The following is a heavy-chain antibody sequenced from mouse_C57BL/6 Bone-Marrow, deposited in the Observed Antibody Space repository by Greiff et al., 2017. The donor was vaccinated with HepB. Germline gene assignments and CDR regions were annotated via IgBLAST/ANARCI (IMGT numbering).Heavy chain of an antibody. V-gene: IGHV14-4*01. D-gene: IGHD1-1*01. J-gene: IGHJ3*01. CDR1: GFNIKDDY. Sequence: EVQLQQSGAELVRPGASVKLSCTASGFNIKDDYMHWVKQRPEQGLEWIGWIDPENGDTEYASKFQGKATITADTSSNTAYLQLSSLTSEDTAVYYCTTLYYYGSSGFAYWGQWTLVTVSA. CDR2: IDPENGDT. CDR3: TTLYYYGSSGFAY.